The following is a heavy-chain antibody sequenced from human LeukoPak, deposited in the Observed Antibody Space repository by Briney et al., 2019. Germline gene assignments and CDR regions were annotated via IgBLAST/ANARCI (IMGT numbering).Heavy chain of an antibody. D-gene: IGHD3-9*01. CDR2: ISGRSDNT. J-gene: IGHJ4*02. Sequence: GASLRLSCAASGFIFSNYAMYWVRQTPGKGLEWVSAISGRSDNTYYADSVKGRFTLSRDSSKNTLYLQMNSLRADDTAVYYCAKWGDYDVLTGYYVSDFWGQGTLVTVSS. CDR3: AKWGDYDVLTGYYVSDF. CDR1: GFIFSNYA. V-gene: IGHV3-23*01.